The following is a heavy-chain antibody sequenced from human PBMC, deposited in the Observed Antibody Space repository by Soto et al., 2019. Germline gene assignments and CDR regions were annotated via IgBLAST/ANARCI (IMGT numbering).Heavy chain of an antibody. CDR2: IVVGSGNT. J-gene: IGHJ5*02. Sequence: SVKVSCKASGFTFTSSAVQWVRQARGQRLEWIGWIVVGSGNTNYAQKFQERVTITRDMSTSTAYMELSSLRAEDTAVYYCAADSSWYSSVWYRLDPWGQGTLVTVSS. CDR1: GFTFTSSA. D-gene: IGHD6-19*01. CDR3: AADSSWYSSVWYRLDP. V-gene: IGHV1-58*01.